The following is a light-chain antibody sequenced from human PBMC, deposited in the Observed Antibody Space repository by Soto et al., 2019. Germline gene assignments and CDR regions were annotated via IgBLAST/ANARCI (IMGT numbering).Light chain of an antibody. Sequence: EIVLTQSPATLSLSPGERATLSCRASQSVSRYLAWYQQKPGQAPRLLIYDASNRATGIPARFSGSGSGTDFTLTISSLEPEDFAVYYCQQRSDWPPITFGQGTGLEI. V-gene: IGKV3-11*01. J-gene: IGKJ5*01. CDR1: QSVSRY. CDR3: QQRSDWPPIT. CDR2: DAS.